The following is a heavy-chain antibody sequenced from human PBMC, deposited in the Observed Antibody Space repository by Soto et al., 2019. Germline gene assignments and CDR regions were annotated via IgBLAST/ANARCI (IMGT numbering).Heavy chain of an antibody. CDR2: IYFSGST. Sequence: ETLSLSCSISNGSIGGFYWNWIRQSPEKGLEWIGQIYFSGSTIYSPSFQSRVTLSVDSSKSQVALRLTSVTAADTAVYFCARASGLSIYNWFDPWGQGILVTVSS. CDR3: ARASGLSIYNWFDP. D-gene: IGHD3-10*01. V-gene: IGHV4-59*01. J-gene: IGHJ5*02. CDR1: NGSIGGFY.